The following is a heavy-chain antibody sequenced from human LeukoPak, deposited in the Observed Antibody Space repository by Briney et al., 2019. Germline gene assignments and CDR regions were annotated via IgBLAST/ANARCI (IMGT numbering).Heavy chain of an antibody. Sequence: GRSLRLSCAASGFTFSSYAMHWVRQAPGKGLEWVAVISYDGSNKYYADSVKGRFTISRDNSKNSLYLQMNSLRAEDTAVYYCARDLLTGSYRPFYYIDVWGKGTTVTVSS. CDR2: ISYDGSNK. CDR1: GFTFSSYA. J-gene: IGHJ6*03. D-gene: IGHD3-10*01. V-gene: IGHV3-30-3*01. CDR3: ARDLLTGSYRPFYYIDV.